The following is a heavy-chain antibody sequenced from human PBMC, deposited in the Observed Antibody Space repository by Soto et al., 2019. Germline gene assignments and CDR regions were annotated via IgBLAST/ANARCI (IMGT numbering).Heavy chain of an antibody. CDR3: ARSPRSSPYFDY. CDR1: GYTFSNFW. J-gene: IGHJ4*02. CDR2: IYPGDHET. Sequence: VQLVQSRAEVKRPGESLRISCQCSGYTFSNFWIGWVRQLPGKGLEWMGIIYPGDHETRYSPSFHGKVTISVDKSINTAYLQWNSIEASDTAFYFCARSPRSSPYFDYWGQGALVTVSS. D-gene: IGHD6-13*01. V-gene: IGHV5-51*01.